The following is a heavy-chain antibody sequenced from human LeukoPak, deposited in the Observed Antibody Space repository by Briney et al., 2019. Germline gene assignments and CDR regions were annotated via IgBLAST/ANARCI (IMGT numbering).Heavy chain of an antibody. J-gene: IGHJ4*02. D-gene: IGHD5-12*01. CDR2: ISWNSGSI. Sequence: GGSLRLSCAASGFTFDDYAMHWVRQAPGKGLEWVSGISWNSGSIGYADSVKGRFTISRDNAKNSLYLQMNSLRAKDTALYYCAKAGQYSGYDTTTYFDYWGQGTLVTVSS. CDR1: GFTFDDYA. CDR3: AKAGQYSGYDTTTYFDY. V-gene: IGHV3-9*01.